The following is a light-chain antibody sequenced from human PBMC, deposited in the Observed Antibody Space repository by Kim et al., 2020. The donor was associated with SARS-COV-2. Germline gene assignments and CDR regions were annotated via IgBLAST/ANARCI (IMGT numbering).Light chain of an antibody. CDR3: QQHKGWPLT. CDR2: DAS. CDR1: QSIRRP. Sequence: VSPVERIPLTCRASQSIRRPLAWFPQKPGQAPRLLIYDASTRATGIPVRFSGSGSGTEFTLTITSLQSEDFATYYCQQHKGWPLTFGGGTKVDIK. J-gene: IGKJ4*01. V-gene: IGKV3-15*01.